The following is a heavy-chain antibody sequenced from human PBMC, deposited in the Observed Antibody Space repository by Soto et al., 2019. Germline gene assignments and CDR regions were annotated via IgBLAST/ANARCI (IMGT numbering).Heavy chain of an antibody. V-gene: IGHV3-74*01. Sequence: EVQLVESGGGLVQPGVSLRLSCAASGFTFSSYWMHLVRQAPGKGMVCVSRINSDGSTTGYADSVKGRFTISRDNAKNTLYLQMNSLRAEDTAVYYGARDLTGDGSSWGQGTLVTVAS. D-gene: IGHD2-21*02. CDR1: GFTFSSYW. CDR3: ARDLTGDGSS. J-gene: IGHJ1*01. CDR2: INSDGSTT.